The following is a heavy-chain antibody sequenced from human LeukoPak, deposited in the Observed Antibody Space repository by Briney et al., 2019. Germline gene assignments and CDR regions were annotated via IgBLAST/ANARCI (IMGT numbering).Heavy chain of an antibody. CDR2: IYSSGIT. CDR3: ARGSNSGSYYNPFDY. Sequence: KPSETLSLTCTVSGDSISSSNYYWGWIRQPPGKGLEWIGTIYSSGITYYNPSLKSRVTISVDTSKKQFSLKLSSVTAADTAVYYCARGSNSGSYYNPFDYWGQGTLVTVSS. J-gene: IGHJ4*02. CDR1: GDSISSSNYY. D-gene: IGHD3-10*01. V-gene: IGHV4-39*01.